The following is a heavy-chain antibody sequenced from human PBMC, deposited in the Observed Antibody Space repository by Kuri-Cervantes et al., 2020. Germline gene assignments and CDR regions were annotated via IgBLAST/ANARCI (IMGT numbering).Heavy chain of an antibody. V-gene: IGHV1-18*01. Sequence: ASVKVSCKASGYTFTSYGISWVRQAPGQGLEWMGWISAYSGNTNYAQKLQGRVTMTRNTSISTAYMELSSLRSEDTAVYYCARETKWAPDYWGQGTLVTVSS. CDR3: ARETKWAPDY. J-gene: IGHJ4*02. CDR2: ISAYSGNT. D-gene: IGHD1-26*01. CDR1: GYTFTSYG.